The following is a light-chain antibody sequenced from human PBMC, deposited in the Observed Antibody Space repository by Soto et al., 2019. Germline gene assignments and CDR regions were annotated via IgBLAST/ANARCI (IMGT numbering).Light chain of an antibody. CDR2: QDS. J-gene: IGLJ1*01. Sequence: SYELTQPPSVSVSPGQTASITCSGDKLGDKYACWYQQKPGQSPVLVTYQDSKRPSGIPERFSGSNSGNTATLTISGTQAVDEADYYCQAWDSSHYVFGTGTKLTV. V-gene: IGLV3-1*01. CDR3: QAWDSSHYV. CDR1: KLGDKY.